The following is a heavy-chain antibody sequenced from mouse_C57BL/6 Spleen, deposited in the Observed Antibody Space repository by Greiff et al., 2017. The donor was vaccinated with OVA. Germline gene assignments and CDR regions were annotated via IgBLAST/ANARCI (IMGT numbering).Heavy chain of an antibody. CDR3: ARHEVYYDYDGDYYAMDY. Sequence: DVKLVESGGDLVKPGGSLKLSCAASGFTFRSYGMSWVRQTPDKRLEWVATISSGGGYTYYPDSVKGRFTISRDNAKNTLYLQMSSLKSEDTAMYYCARHEVYYDYDGDYYAMDYWGQGTSVTVSS. V-gene: IGHV5-6*02. D-gene: IGHD2-4*01. CDR2: ISSGGGYT. CDR1: GFTFRSYG. J-gene: IGHJ4*01.